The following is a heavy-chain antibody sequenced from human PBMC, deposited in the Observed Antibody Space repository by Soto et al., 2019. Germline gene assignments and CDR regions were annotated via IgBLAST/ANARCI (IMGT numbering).Heavy chain of an antibody. D-gene: IGHD6-6*01. Sequence: QVQLQESGPGLVKPSETLSLTCRVSGGSMIGNYWSWVRLAPGKGLEWIGYVYYTGSTNDNPSLQSRVSISVDTSNKHFSLSLSLVTAADTAVYFCARSIAVPSGHIDHWGQGIRVTISS. CDR1: GGSMIGNY. CDR2: VYYTGST. V-gene: IGHV4-59*01. CDR3: ARSIAVPSGHIDH. J-gene: IGHJ4*02.